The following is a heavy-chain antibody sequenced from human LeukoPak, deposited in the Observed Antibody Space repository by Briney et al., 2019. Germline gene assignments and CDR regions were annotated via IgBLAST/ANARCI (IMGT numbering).Heavy chain of an antibody. Sequence: SETLSLTCAVYGGSLTGYYMSWIRQSPGKGLEWLGELSHGGDTNYNPSIKRRVTISVDTSKNQFSLRLTSLTAADTAVYFCASPSECCGSAFRLWGRGTLVTVSS. D-gene: IGHD1-26*01. CDR1: GGSLTGYY. CDR3: ASPSECCGSAFRL. J-gene: IGHJ2*01. V-gene: IGHV4-34*01. CDR2: LSHGGDT.